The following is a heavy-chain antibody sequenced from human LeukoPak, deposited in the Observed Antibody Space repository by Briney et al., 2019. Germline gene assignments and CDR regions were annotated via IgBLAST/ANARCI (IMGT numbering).Heavy chain of an antibody. Sequence: PSETLSLTCTVSGDSISSSSYYWSWIRQPPGKGLEWIGYISYSGNTNYNSSLKSRVTISVDVSKNQFSLRLSSVTAADTAVYHCARLILSGSYLYYFDYWGQGTLVTVSS. CDR1: GDSISSSSYY. CDR3: ARLILSGSYLYYFDY. V-gene: IGHV4-61*05. D-gene: IGHD1-26*01. J-gene: IGHJ4*02. CDR2: ISYSGNT.